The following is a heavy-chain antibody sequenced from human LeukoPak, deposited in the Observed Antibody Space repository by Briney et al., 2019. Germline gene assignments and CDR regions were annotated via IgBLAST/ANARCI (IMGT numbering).Heavy chain of an antibody. CDR2: INPNSGGT. D-gene: IGHD3-22*01. V-gene: IGHV1-2*02. J-gene: IGHJ4*02. Sequence: GASVTVSCKASGYTFTGYYMHWVRQAPGQGLEWMGWINPNSGGTNYAQKFQGRVTMTRDTSISTAYMELSRLRSDDTAVYYCASGVSNYYDSSGYDVHYFDYWGQGTLVTVSS. CDR1: GYTFTGYY. CDR3: ASGVSNYYDSSGYDVHYFDY.